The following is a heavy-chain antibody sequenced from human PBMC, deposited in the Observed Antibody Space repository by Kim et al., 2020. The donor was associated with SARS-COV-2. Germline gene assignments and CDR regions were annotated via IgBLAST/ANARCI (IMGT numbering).Heavy chain of an antibody. J-gene: IGHJ6*02. CDR3: ARDWSPDFYGSVRYYYYYGMDV. CDR1: GFTFSSYS. CDR2: ISSSSSYI. D-gene: IGHD3-10*01. V-gene: IGHV3-21*01. Sequence: GGSLRLSCAASGFTFSSYSMNWVRQAPGKGLEWVSSISSSSSYIYYADSVKGRFTISRDNAKNSLYLQMNSLRAEDTAVYYCARDWSPDFYGSVRYYYYYGMDVWGQGTTVTVSS.